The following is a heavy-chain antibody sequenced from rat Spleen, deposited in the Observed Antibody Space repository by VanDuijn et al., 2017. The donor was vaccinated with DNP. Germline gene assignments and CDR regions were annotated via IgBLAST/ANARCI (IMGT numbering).Heavy chain of an antibody. J-gene: IGHJ1*01. CDR1: GSSITSNY. V-gene: IGHV3-1*01. D-gene: IGHD1-12*03. Sequence: EVQLQESGPGLVKPSQSLSLTCSVTGSSITSNYWGWIRKFPGDKMEWIGHISYSGSTGYNPSLKSRISITRDTSKNQFFLHLNSVTTEDTATYYCARGNDGYFPNWYFDLWGPGTMVTVSS. CDR3: ARGNDGYFPNWYFDL. CDR2: ISYSGST.